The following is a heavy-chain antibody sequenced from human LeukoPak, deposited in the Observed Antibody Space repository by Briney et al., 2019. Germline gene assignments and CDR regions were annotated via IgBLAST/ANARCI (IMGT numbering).Heavy chain of an antibody. Sequence: GGSLRLSCAASGFTFSSYGMHWVRQAPGKGLEWVAFIRYDGSNKYYADSVKGRFTISRDNSKNTPYLQMNSLRAEDTAVYYCAKDYYGSGSYYENFDYWGQGTLVTVSS. CDR2: IRYDGSNK. V-gene: IGHV3-30*02. J-gene: IGHJ4*02. D-gene: IGHD3-10*01. CDR1: GFTFSSYG. CDR3: AKDYYGSGSYYENFDY.